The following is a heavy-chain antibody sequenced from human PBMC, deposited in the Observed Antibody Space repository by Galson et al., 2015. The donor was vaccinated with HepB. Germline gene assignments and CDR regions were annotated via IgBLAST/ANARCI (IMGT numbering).Heavy chain of an antibody. CDR3: ANGDGSGSYFSYYFDY. V-gene: IGHV3-23*01. CDR1: GFTFSSYA. Sequence: SLRLSCAASGFTFSSYAMTWVRQTPGKGLEWVSDISASGGSTYYADSVKGRFTISRGNSKNTLYLQMNSLRVEDTAVYYCANGDGSGSYFSYYFDYWGQGTLVTVSS. J-gene: IGHJ4*02. D-gene: IGHD3-10*01. CDR2: ISASGGST.